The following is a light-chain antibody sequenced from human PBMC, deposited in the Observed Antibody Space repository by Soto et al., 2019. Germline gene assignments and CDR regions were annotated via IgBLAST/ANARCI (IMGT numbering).Light chain of an antibody. CDR2: EGS. Sequence: QSALTQPASVSGSPGQSITISCTGTSSDVGSYNLVSWYQQHPGKAPKLMIYEGSKRPSGVSTRFSGSKSANTASLTISGLPAEDAADYYCSSYAGSSTGVFGGGTKLTVL. CDR3: SSYAGSSTGV. J-gene: IGLJ3*02. V-gene: IGLV2-23*01. CDR1: SSDVGSYNL.